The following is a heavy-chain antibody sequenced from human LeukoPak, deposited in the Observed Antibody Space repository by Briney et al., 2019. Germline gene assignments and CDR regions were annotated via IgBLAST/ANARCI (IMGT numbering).Heavy chain of an antibody. J-gene: IGHJ1*01. D-gene: IGHD3-10*01. CDR3: AKGMVRVGPPRFQH. V-gene: IGHV3-9*01. CDR1: GFTFDNFA. CDR2: ITWNSRVK. Sequence: PGGSLRLSCAASGFTFDNFAMHWVRQAPGKGLEWVSGITWNSRVKTYTPSVKGRFTISRDNAKNSLDLQMSSLSAEDTALYYCAKGMVRVGPPRFQHWGQGTLVTVSS.